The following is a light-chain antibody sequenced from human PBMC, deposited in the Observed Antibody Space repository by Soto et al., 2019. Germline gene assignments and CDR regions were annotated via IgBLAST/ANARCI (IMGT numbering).Light chain of an antibody. CDR2: EVS. J-gene: IGLJ2*01. CDR1: SSDIGGYNY. V-gene: IGLV2-14*01. Sequence: QSALAQPASVSGSPGQSITISCTGTSSDIGGYNYVSWYQQHPGKAPKLMIFEVSDRPSGVSNRFSGSKSGNTASLTISGLQPEDEGDYYCSSYTTGSTLDVLFGGGTKHTLL. CDR3: SSYTTGSTLDVL.